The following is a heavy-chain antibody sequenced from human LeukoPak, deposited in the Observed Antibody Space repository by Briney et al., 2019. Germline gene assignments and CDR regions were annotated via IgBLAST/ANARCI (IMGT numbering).Heavy chain of an antibody. CDR3: ARDDSNYGPGYYYYMDV. J-gene: IGHJ6*03. D-gene: IGHD1-7*01. Sequence: SSETLSLTCTASGGSISSYYWSWIRQPAGKGLGWIGRIYTSGSTNYNPSLKSRVTISVDKSKNQFSLKLSSVTAADTAVDYCARDDSNYGPGYYYYMDVWGKGTTVTVSS. CDR2: IYTSGST. V-gene: IGHV4-4*07. CDR1: GGSISSYY.